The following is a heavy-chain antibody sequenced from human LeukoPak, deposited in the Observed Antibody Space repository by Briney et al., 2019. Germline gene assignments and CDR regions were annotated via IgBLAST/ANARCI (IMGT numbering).Heavy chain of an antibody. CDR1: GFTFSSYS. CDR2: ISGGGSPI. Sequence: GGSLRLSCAASGFTFSSYSLNWVRQAPGKGLEWLSYISGGGSPIFYADSVKGRFTISRDNARNSLYLQMNSLRDEDTAVYYCARGYAYAFDIWGQGTMVTVS. CDR3: ARGYAYAFDI. V-gene: IGHV3-48*02. J-gene: IGHJ3*02. D-gene: IGHD5-12*01.